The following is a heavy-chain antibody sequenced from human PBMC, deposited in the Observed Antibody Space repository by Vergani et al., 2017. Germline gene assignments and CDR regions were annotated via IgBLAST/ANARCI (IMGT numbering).Heavy chain of an antibody. CDR2: ISWNGGII. V-gene: IGHV3-9*01. CDR3: AKAGFDSPYSMSPFFEY. Sequence: EVQLVESGGGLLQPGRSLRLSCAASGFTFNEFAMHLVRQAPGKGLEWVAGISWNGGIILYADSVKGRLNVSRDNGKKYLDLQMNDLRLEDTGFYYLAKAGFDSPYSMSPFFEYWGQGVLVSVSS. D-gene: IGHD4-11*01. J-gene: IGHJ4*02. CDR1: GFTFNEFA.